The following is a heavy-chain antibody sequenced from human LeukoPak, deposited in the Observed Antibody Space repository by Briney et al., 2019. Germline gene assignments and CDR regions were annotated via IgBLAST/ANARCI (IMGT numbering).Heavy chain of an antibody. CDR3: AREREEAFDY. CDR1: GFTFSSYW. CDR2: INSDGSST. J-gene: IGHJ4*02. Sequence: PGGSLRLSCAASGFTFSSYWMHWVRQAPGKGLVRVSRINSDGSSTSYADSVKGRFTISRDNAKNTLYLQMNSLRAEDTAVYYCAREREEAFDYWGQGTLVTVSS. V-gene: IGHV3-74*01.